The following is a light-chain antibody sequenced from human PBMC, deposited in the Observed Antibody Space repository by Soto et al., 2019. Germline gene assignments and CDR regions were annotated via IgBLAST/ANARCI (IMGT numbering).Light chain of an antibody. CDR1: SSDVGGYNY. J-gene: IGLJ3*02. Sequence: QSVLTQPPSASGSPGQSVTISCTGTSSDVGGYNYVSWYQQHPGKAPKLMIYEVSKRPSGVPDRFSGSKSGNTAYLTVSGLQAEDEADYYCSSYAGSNNLGVFGGGTKLTVL. CDR2: EVS. CDR3: SSYAGSNNLGV. V-gene: IGLV2-8*01.